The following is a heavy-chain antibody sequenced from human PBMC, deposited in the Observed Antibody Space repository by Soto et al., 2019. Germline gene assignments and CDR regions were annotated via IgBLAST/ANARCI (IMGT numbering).Heavy chain of an antibody. V-gene: IGHV1-58*01. D-gene: IGHD3-22*01. CDR3: AAPTRSYYYDISPHLGDAFDI. J-gene: IGHJ3*02. CDR2: IVVGSGNT. Sequence: SVKVSCKASGFTFTSSAVQWVRQARGQRLEWIGWIVVGSGNTNYAQKFQERVTITRDMSTSTAYMELSSLRSEDTAVYYCAAPTRSYYYDISPHLGDAFDIWGQGTMVTVSS. CDR1: GFTFTSSA.